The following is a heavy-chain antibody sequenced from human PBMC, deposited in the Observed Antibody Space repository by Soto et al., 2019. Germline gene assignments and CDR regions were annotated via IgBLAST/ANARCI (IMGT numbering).Heavy chain of an antibody. J-gene: IGHJ4*02. CDR2: ISGSGSST. Sequence: EVQLLESGGGLVEPGGSRRLSCAASGFTFSSYTMSWVRQAPGKGLEWVSTISGSGSSTYSADSVKGRFTISRDNSKNPLYLQMKSLRVEDTAIYYCAKAWGIDYWGQGPLVTVS. D-gene: IGHD7-27*01. CDR3: AKAWGIDY. V-gene: IGHV3-23*01. CDR1: GFTFSSYT.